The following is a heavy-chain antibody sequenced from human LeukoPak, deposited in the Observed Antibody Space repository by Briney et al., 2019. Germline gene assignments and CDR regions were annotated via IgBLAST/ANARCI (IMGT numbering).Heavy chain of an antibody. V-gene: IGHV5-51*01. CDR2: IYPGDSDT. D-gene: IGHD5-24*01. J-gene: IGHJ6*03. CDR3: ARHARDGYASGNYYMDV. Sequence: GESLKISCKGSGYSFVSYWIGWVRQMPGKGLEWLGIIYPGDSDTTYSPSFQGQVTISVDKSISTAYLQWSSLKASDTAIYYCARHARDGYASGNYYMDVWGKGTTVTVSS. CDR1: GYSFVSYW.